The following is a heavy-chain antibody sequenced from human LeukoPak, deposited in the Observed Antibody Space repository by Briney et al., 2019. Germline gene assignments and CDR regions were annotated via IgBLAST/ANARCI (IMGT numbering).Heavy chain of an antibody. Sequence: GGSPRLSCAASGFTFISYAMHWVRQAPGKGLEWVAIISYDGSNKEYADSVKGRFTISRDNSKNTLYLQVNSLRAEDTAVYYCAKVAGYSYDSGAFDIWGQGTMVTVSS. CDR1: GFTFISYA. V-gene: IGHV3-30*18. CDR3: AKVAGYSYDSGAFDI. D-gene: IGHD5-18*01. J-gene: IGHJ3*02. CDR2: ISYDGSNK.